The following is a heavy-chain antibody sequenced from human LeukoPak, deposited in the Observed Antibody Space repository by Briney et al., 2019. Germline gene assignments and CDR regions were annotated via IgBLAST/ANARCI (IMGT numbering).Heavy chain of an antibody. D-gene: IGHD3-3*01. Sequence: QPGGSLRLSCAASGFTFSSYAMSWVRQAPGKGLEWVSAISGSGGSTYYADSVKGRFTISRDNSKNTLYLQMNSLRAEDTAVYYCARGGVLPYGMDVWGQGTTVTVSS. CDR3: ARGGVLPYGMDV. CDR1: GFTFSSYA. J-gene: IGHJ6*02. CDR2: ISGSGGST. V-gene: IGHV3-23*01.